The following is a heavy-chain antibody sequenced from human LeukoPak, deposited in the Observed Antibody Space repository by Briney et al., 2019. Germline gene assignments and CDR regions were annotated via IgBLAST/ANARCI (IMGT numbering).Heavy chain of an antibody. D-gene: IGHD6-13*01. Sequence: ASVKVSCKASGYTFSGYYIHWVRQAPGQGLEWMGRINPNTGGTDYAQKFQGRVTMTRDTSITTAYMELSRLTSDDTAIYYCAKVPPSITAAGNWLGPWGQGALVTVSS. CDR2: INPNTGGT. CDR3: AKVPPSITAAGNWLGP. J-gene: IGHJ5*02. V-gene: IGHV1-2*06. CDR1: GYTFSGYY.